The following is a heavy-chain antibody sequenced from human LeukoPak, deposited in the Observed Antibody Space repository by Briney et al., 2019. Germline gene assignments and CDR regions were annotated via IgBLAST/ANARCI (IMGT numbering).Heavy chain of an antibody. J-gene: IGHJ4*02. Sequence: SVKVSCKASGGTFISYAISWVRQAPGQGLEWMGGIIPIFGTANYAQKFQGRVTITADESTSTAYMELSSLRSEDTAVYYCARANCSSTSCYRGRFDYWGQGTLVTVSS. CDR1: GGTFISYA. D-gene: IGHD2-2*01. CDR3: ARANCSSTSCYRGRFDY. CDR2: IIPIFGTA. V-gene: IGHV1-69*01.